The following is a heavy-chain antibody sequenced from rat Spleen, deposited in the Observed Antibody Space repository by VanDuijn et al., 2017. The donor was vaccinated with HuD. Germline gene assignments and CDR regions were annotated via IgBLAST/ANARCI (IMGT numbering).Heavy chain of an antibody. CDR2: IWAGGGT. CDR1: GFSLTSYH. Sequence: QVQLKESGPSLVQPSQTLSLTCTVSGFSLTSYHVSWVRQPPGKSLVWMGTIWAGGGTNYDSAVQSRLSISRDTSKSQLFLKMNSLQPEDTGTYYCARQGSDVWDYWGQGVMVTVSS. D-gene: IGHD1-1*01. V-gene: IGHV2-72*01. CDR3: ARQGSDVWDY. J-gene: IGHJ2*01.